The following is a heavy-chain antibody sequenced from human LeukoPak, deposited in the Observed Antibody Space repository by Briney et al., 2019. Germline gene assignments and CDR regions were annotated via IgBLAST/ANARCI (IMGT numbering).Heavy chain of an antibody. CDR3: VRDESSDWYSNDY. D-gene: IGHD6-19*01. V-gene: IGHV3-74*01. CDR2: IIGDGSKT. J-gene: IGHJ4*02. Sequence: PGGSLRLSCAASGFTFSNYWMHWVRQVPGKGLVWVSRIIGDGSKTNYADSVKGRFTISRDNAKNTLYLQMNSLRAEDTAVYYCVRDESSDWYSNDYWGQGTLVTVSS. CDR1: GFTFSNYW.